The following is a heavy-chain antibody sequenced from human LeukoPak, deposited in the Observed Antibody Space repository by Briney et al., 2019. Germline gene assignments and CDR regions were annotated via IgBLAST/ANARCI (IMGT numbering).Heavy chain of an antibody. CDR3: ARSLLGGYVDY. D-gene: IGHD3-3*02. V-gene: IGHV1-3*01. Sequence: ASVKVSCKASGYTFANYAIHWVRQAPGQRLEWMGWIDAGNGNTRYSQKFQGRVTITRDTSASTAYMELSSLRSEDTAVFYCARSLLGGYVDYWGQGTLATVSS. J-gene: IGHJ4*02. CDR2: IDAGNGNT. CDR1: GYTFANYA.